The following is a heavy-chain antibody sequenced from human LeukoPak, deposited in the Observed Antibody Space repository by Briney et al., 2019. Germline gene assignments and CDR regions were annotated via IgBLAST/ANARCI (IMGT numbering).Heavy chain of an antibody. CDR3: ARVTVHPPCYYYGMDL. Sequence: SETLSLTCTVSGGSISGYYWSWIRQPAGKGLEWIGRIYTSGSTNYNPSLKSRVTMSVDTSKNQFSLKLSSVTAADTAVYYCARVTVHPPCYYYGMDLWGQGTTVTVSS. D-gene: IGHD3-10*01. J-gene: IGHJ6*02. V-gene: IGHV4-4*07. CDR2: IYTSGST. CDR1: GGSISGYY.